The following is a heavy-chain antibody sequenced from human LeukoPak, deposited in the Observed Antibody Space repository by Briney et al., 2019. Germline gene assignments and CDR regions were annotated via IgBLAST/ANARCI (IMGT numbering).Heavy chain of an antibody. V-gene: IGHV3-23*01. CDR3: AKDTGRGYYYYYGMDV. J-gene: IGHJ6*04. CDR2: ISGSGGST. CDR1: GCTFSSYA. Sequence: GGSLRLSCAASGCTFSSYAMSWVRQAPGKGLEWVSAISGSGGSTYYADSVKGRFTISRDNSKNTLYLQMNSLRAEDTAVYYCAKDTGRGYYYYYGMDVWGKGTTVTVSS. D-gene: IGHD3-10*01.